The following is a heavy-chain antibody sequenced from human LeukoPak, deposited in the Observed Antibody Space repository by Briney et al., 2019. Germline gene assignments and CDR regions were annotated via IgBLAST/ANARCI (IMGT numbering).Heavy chain of an antibody. CDR1: GGSISSGGYY. D-gene: IGHD1-26*01. CDR2: IYYSGST. CDR3: ARGRRGATYFDY. V-gene: IGHV4-31*03. Sequence: SQTLSLTCTVSGGSISSGGYYWSWIRQHPGKGLEWIGYIYYSGSTYYNPSLKSRVTISVDTSKNQFSLKLSSVTAADTAVYYCARGRRGATYFDYWGQGTLVTVSS. J-gene: IGHJ4*02.